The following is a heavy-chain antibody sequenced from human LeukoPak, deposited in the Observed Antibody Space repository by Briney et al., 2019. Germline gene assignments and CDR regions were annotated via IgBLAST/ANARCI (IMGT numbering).Heavy chain of an antibody. Sequence: PGGSLRLSCAASGFTVSANYMSWVRQAPGKGLEWVSLIYSGGSTYYADSVKGRFTISRDNSKNTLYLQMNSLRAEDTAVYYCARESPIRVYSGSPVDYWGQGTLVTVSS. CDR3: ARESPIRVYSGSPVDY. D-gene: IGHD1-26*01. CDR2: IYSGGST. CDR1: GFTVSANY. V-gene: IGHV3-66*01. J-gene: IGHJ4*02.